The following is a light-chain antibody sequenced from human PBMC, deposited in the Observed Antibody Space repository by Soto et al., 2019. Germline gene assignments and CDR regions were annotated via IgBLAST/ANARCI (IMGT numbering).Light chain of an antibody. Sequence: DIQMTQSPSTLSASVGDRVTITCRASQSISIWLAWYQQKPGKAPNLLIYKASSLESGVPSRLSGSGSGTEFTLTISSLQTDDFATYYCQQYINRWTFGQGTKVDIK. J-gene: IGKJ1*01. CDR2: KAS. CDR3: QQYINRWT. CDR1: QSISIW. V-gene: IGKV1-5*03.